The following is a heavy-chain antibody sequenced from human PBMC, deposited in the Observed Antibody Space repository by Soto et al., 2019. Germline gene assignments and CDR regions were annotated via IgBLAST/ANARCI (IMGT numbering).Heavy chain of an antibody. V-gene: IGHV1-69*01. J-gene: IGHJ6*02. CDR3: ARSQGSSTSLEIYYYYYYGMDV. D-gene: IGHD2-2*01. CDR1: GGTFSSYA. CDR2: IIPISEKT. Sequence: QVQLVQSGAEVKKPGSSVKVSCKDSGGTFSSYAISWVRQAPGQGLEWMGGIIPISEKTNYAQKFQGRVTNTADESKSTAYMELSSLRSEDTAVYYCARSQGSSTSLEIYYYYYYGMDVWGQGTTVTVSS.